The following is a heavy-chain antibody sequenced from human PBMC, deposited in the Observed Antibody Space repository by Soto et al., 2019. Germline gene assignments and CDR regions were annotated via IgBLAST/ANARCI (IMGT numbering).Heavy chain of an antibody. Sequence: SETLSLTCTVSGDSISSSSYYWSWIRQPPGKGLEWIGYIYYSGSTYYNPSLKSRVTISVDTSKNQFSLKLSSVTAADTAVYYCARVYDDRGDYLPAMVDPWGQGTLVTVSS. CDR3: ARVYDDRGDYLPAMVDP. V-gene: IGHV4-30-4*08. CDR2: IYYSGST. J-gene: IGHJ5*02. CDR1: GDSISSSSYY. D-gene: IGHD3-22*01.